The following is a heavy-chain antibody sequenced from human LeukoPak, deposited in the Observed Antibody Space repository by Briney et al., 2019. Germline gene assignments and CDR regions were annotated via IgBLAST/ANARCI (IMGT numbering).Heavy chain of an antibody. D-gene: IGHD6-19*01. CDR3: AKYGNSGWVIDN. J-gene: IGHJ4*02. V-gene: IGHV4-59*08. Sequence: SETLSLTCTLSGGSIGSDYWTWIRQPPGKGLEYIGYIYYTGGTNYNPSLKSRVTISVDTSKNQFSLKLSSVTAADTAVYFCAKYGNSGWVIDNWGQGPLVTVSS. CDR1: GGSIGSDY. CDR2: IYYTGGT.